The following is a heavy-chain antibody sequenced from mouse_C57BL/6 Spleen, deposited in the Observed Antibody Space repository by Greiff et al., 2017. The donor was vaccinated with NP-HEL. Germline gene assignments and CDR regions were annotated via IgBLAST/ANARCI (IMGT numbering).Heavy chain of an antibody. Sequence: QVQLQQPGAELVMPGASVKLSCKASGYTFTSYWMHWVKQRPGQGLEWIGEIDPSDSYTNYNQKFKGKSTLTVDKSSSTAYMQLSSLTSEDSAVYYCARADSGCSYDFDYWGQGTSLTVSS. D-gene: IGHD1-1*01. V-gene: IGHV1-69*01. CDR3: ARADSGCSYDFDY. J-gene: IGHJ2*02. CDR2: IDPSDSYT. CDR1: GYTFTSYW.